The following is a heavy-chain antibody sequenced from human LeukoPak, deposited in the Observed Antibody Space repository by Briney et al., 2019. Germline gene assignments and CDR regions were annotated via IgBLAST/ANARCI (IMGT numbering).Heavy chain of an antibody. Sequence: SETLSLTCAVYGGSFSGYYWSWIRQPPGKGLEWIGEINHNGSTNYNPSLKGRVTISVDTSKNQFSLKLSSVTAADTAVYYCARVSSPTIVVVPAAIGRYFDYWGQGTLVTVSS. CDR3: ARVSSPTIVVVPAAIGRYFDY. D-gene: IGHD2-2*01. CDR1: GGSFSGYY. CDR2: INHNGST. V-gene: IGHV4-34*01. J-gene: IGHJ4*02.